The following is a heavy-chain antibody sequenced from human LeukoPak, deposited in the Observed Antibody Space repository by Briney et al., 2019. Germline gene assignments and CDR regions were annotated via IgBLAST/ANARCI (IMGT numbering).Heavy chain of an antibody. J-gene: IGHJ1*01. Sequence: GGSLRLSCAASGFTFSSYGMHWVRQAPGKGLEWVAFIRYDGSNKYYADSVKGRFTISRDNSKNTLYLQMNSLRAEDTAVYYCATYSSSNAREFQYWGQGTLVTVSS. CDR3: ATYSSSNAREFQY. CDR1: GFTFSSYG. V-gene: IGHV3-30*02. CDR2: IRYDGSNK. D-gene: IGHD2-2*01.